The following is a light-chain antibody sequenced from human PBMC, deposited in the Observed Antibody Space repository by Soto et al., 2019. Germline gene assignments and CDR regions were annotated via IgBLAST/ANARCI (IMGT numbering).Light chain of an antibody. J-gene: IGKJ1*01. CDR3: QQSYSSPET. CDR1: QSNSIY. Sequence: DIQMTQSPSSLSASVGDRVTITCRASQSNSIYLNWYQQKPGKAPKLLIYAASSLQGGVPSRFSGSGSGTDFTLTISSLQPEDFATYYCQQSYSSPETFGQGTKVEI. V-gene: IGKV1-39*01. CDR2: AAS.